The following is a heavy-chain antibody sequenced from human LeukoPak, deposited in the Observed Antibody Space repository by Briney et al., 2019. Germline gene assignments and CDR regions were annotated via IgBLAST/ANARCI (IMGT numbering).Heavy chain of an antibody. CDR3: AKVVGATPYYFDY. CDR2: ISGGVGST. CDR1: GFTFSSYA. J-gene: IGHJ4*02. V-gene: IGHV3-23*01. D-gene: IGHD1-26*01. Sequence: GGSLRLSCAASGFTFSSYAMGWVRQAPGKGLEWVSGISGGVGSTYYADSVKGRFTISRDDSKNTLYLQMNSLRAEDTAIYYCAKVVGATPYYFDYWGQGTLVTVSS.